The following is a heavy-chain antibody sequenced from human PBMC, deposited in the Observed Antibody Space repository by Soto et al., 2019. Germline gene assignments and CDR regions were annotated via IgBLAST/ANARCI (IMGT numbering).Heavy chain of an antibody. D-gene: IGHD6-13*01. V-gene: IGHV4-34*01. CDR1: GGYFSGYY. Sequence: SETLSLTCAVDGGYFSGYYWSWIRKHPGKGLEWIGEINHSGSTSYNPSLKSRVTISVDTSKNQFSLKLSSVTAADTAVYYSARVPQQLADPPYYMDVWGKGTTVTVSS. CDR3: ARVPQQLADPPYYMDV. J-gene: IGHJ6*03. CDR2: INHSGST.